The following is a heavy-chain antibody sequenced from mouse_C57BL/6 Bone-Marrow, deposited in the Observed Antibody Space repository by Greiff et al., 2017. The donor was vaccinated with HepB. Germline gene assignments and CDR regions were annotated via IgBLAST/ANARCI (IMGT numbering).Heavy chain of an antibody. Sequence: VQLVESGAELARPGASVKLSCKASGYTFTSYGISWVKQRTGQGLEWIGEIYPRSGNTYYNEKFKGKATLTADKSSSTAYMELRSLTSEDSAVYFCARRGLSYSWYVDVWGTGTTVTVSS. CDR2: IYPRSGNT. CDR3: ARRGLSYSWYVDV. V-gene: IGHV1-81*01. D-gene: IGHD1-1*01. CDR1: GYTFTSYG. J-gene: IGHJ1*03.